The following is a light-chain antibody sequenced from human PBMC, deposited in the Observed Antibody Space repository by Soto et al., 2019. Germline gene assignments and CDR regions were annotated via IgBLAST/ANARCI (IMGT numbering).Light chain of an antibody. Sequence: IQMTQSPSSVSASVGDTVTITCRTSQICTWIVWYQQKPGMAPKLLIPQTGVSSRFIVSGSGTDFTLTISGLQPEDFATYYCQQADTFPLTFGGGTKV. J-gene: IGKJ4*01. CDR1: QICTW. CDR3: QQADTFPLT. V-gene: IGKV1-12*01.